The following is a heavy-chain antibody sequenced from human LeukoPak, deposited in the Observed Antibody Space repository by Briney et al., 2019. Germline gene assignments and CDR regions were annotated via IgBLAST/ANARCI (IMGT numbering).Heavy chain of an antibody. V-gene: IGHV3-23*01. CDR1: GFTFSTYA. CDR3: AARPGEVAVPYDY. J-gene: IGHJ4*02. CDR2: ISRGGDVT. D-gene: IGHD2-15*01. Sequence: GGSLRLSCAASGFTFSTYAMAWVRQAPGKGLEWVSLISRGGDVTYYADSVKGRFTISRDSSKNTLYLQMHSLRAEDTAVYYCAARPGEVAVPYDYWGQGTLVTVSS.